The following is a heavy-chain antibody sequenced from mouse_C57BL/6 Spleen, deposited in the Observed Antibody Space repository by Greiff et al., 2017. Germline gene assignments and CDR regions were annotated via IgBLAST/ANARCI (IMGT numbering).Heavy chain of an antibody. CDR2: IDPNSGGT. CDR3: ARSGYYGSPYWYFDV. D-gene: IGHD1-1*01. J-gene: IGHJ1*03. V-gene: IGHV1-72*01. CDR1: GYTFTSYW. Sequence: VQLQQPGAELVKPGASVKLSCKASGYTFTSYWMHWVKQRPGRGLEWIGRIDPNSGGTKYNEKFKSKATLTVDKPSSTAYMQLSSLTSEDSAVYYCARSGYYGSPYWYFDVWGTGTTVTVSS.